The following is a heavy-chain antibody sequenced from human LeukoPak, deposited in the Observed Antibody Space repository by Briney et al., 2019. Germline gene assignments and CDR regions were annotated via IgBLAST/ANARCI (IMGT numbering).Heavy chain of an antibody. J-gene: IGHJ5*02. Sequence: SETLSLTCTVSGGSINSYYWSWLRQPAERGLEWIGRIYASGSTTYNPSLRSRVAISVDTSKNQFSLKLSSVTAADTAVYYCARSPRYSSGWYKDNWFDPWGQGTLVTVSS. CDR3: ARSPRYSSGWYKDNWFDP. D-gene: IGHD6-19*01. CDR1: GGSINSYY. V-gene: IGHV4-4*07. CDR2: IYASGST.